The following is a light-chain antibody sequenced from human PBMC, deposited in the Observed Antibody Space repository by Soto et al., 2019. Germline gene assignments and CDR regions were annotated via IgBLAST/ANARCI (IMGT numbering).Light chain of an antibody. J-gene: IGLJ1*01. CDR1: SSEVGGYNY. CDR2: EVS. CDR3: SSYTSSSTLYV. Sequence: QSALTQPASVSGSPGQSITISCTGTSSEVGGYNYVSWYQQHPGKAPKLMIYEVSNRPSGVSNRFSGSKSGNKASLTISGLQAEHEAAYSCSSYTSSSTLYVFGTGPQGTVL. V-gene: IGLV2-14*01.